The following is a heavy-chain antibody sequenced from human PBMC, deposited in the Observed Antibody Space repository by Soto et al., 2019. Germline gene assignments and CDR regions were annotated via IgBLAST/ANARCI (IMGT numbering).Heavy chain of an antibody. CDR3: AGNTEKGY. D-gene: IGHD2-2*02. CDR1: GLTFSRCW. CDR2: IYSGGKI. J-gene: IGHJ4*02. V-gene: IGHV3-66*01. Sequence: EVQVVESGGGLVQPGGSLRLSCAASGLTFSRCWMTWVRQAPGKGLQWVSVIYSGGKIYYVDSVKGRFTSSRDNSKNTLYLQMNSLRVEDSGVYYCAGNTEKGYWGQGTLVTVSS.